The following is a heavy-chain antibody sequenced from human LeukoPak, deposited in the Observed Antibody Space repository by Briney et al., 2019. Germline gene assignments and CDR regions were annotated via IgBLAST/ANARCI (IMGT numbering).Heavy chain of an antibody. CDR2: IYYSGST. CDR3: ARHRSLNYYDSSGYSSYYYYMDV. Sequence: SETLSLTCTVSGGSISSNSYYWGWIRQSPGKGLEWIGSIYYSGSTYYNPSLKSRVTISVDTSKNQFSLKLSSVTAADTAVYYCARHRSLNYYDSSGYSSYYYYMDVWGKGTTVTISS. D-gene: IGHD3-22*01. CDR1: GGSISSNSYY. J-gene: IGHJ6*03. V-gene: IGHV4-39*01.